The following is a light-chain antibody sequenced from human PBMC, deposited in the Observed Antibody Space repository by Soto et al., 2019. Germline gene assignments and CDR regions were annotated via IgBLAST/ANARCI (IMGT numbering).Light chain of an antibody. V-gene: IGKV1-39*01. CDR2: AAS. J-gene: IGKJ1*01. CDR1: QSISSY. CDR3: QQSYSTWT. Sequence: DIQMTQSPSSLSASVGVRVTITCRASQSISSYLTWYQQKPGKAPKLLIYAASSLQSGVPSRFSASGSGTDFTLTISSLQPEEFATYYCQQSYSTWTFGQGTKVEIK.